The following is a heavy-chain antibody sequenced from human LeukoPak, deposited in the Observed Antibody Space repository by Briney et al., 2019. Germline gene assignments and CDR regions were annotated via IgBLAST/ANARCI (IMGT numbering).Heavy chain of an antibody. J-gene: IGHJ5*02. CDR3: ARSGSSRGSFDP. Sequence: SETLSLTCTVSGGSISSYYWSWIRQPAGKGLEWIGRIYTSGSTNYNPSLKSRVTMSVDTSKNQFSLNLASVTAADTAVYYCARSGSSRGSFDPWGRGTRIIVSS. V-gene: IGHV4-4*07. D-gene: IGHD6-13*01. CDR2: IYTSGST. CDR1: GGSISSYY.